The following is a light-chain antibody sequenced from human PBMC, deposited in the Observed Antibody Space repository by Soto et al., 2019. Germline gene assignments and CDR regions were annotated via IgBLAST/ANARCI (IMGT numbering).Light chain of an antibody. V-gene: IGLV2-14*01. Sequence: QSALTQPASVSGSPGQSITISCTGTSSDIGGFDYVSWYQQHPGKAPKLIISDVSDRPSGISHRFSRSKSDNTASLTISGLQAEDEADYYCSSFSTGSSPVLFGGGTKVTVI. CDR3: SSFSTGSSPVL. CDR2: DVS. CDR1: SSDIGGFDY. J-gene: IGLJ2*01.